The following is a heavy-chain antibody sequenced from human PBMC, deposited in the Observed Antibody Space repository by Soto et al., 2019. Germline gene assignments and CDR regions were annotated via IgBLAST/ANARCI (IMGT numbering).Heavy chain of an antibody. V-gene: IGHV3-9*01. J-gene: IGHJ4*02. CDR1: GFTFDDNA. CDR3: AISQDRGGRTTFIY. Sequence: GGSLRLSCAVSGFTFDDNAMHWVRQALEKGLEWVSGINWKSDIGYADSVKGRFTISRDNAENSLHLQMNSLRAEDTALYYCAISQDRGGRTTFIYWGQGTQVTVSS. D-gene: IGHD3-16*01. CDR2: INWKSDI.